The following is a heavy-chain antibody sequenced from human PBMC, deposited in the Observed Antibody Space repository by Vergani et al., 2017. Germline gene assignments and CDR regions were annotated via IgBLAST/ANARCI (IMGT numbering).Heavy chain of an antibody. CDR1: GDSISDSKYY. V-gene: IGHV4-39*01. Sequence: QLQLQESGPGLVKPSETLSLTCTVSGDSISDSKYYWGWIRQPPGKRLEWIGSIYYSGATHYNPFLESRVTISVDTSKNQFSLKMRSVTAADTAVYSCARQFSFGGYRFFDPWGLGTLVTVSS. CDR3: ARQFSFGGYRFFDP. CDR2: IYYSGAT. D-gene: IGHD5-12*01. J-gene: IGHJ5*02.